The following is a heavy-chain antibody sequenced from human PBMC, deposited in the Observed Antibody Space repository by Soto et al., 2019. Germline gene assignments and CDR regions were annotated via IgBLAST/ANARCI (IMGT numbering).Heavy chain of an antibody. CDR1: GFTFSSYA. V-gene: IGHV3-23*01. J-gene: IGHJ6*02. D-gene: IGHD6-13*01. CDR3: AKDTWVPQFYSSSCCGMDV. Sequence: EVQLLESGGGLVQPGGSLRLSCAASGFTFSSYAMSWVRQAPAKGLEWVSAISGSGGSTYYADSVKGRFTISRDNSKNTLYLQMNSLRAEDTAVYYCAKDTWVPQFYSSSCCGMDVWGQGTTVTVSS. CDR2: ISGSGGST.